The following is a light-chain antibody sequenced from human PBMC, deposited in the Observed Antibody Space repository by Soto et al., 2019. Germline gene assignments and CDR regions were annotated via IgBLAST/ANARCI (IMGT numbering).Light chain of an antibody. V-gene: IGLV4-69*01. CDR1: SGHSSYA. Sequence: QPVLTQSPSASASLGASVKLTCTLSSGHSSYAIAWHQQQPEKGPRYLMKLNSDGSHSKGDGIPDRFSGSSSGAERYLTISSLLSEDEADYYCQTWGSGTVVFGGGTKVTVL. J-gene: IGLJ2*01. CDR2: LNSDGSH. CDR3: QTWGSGTVV.